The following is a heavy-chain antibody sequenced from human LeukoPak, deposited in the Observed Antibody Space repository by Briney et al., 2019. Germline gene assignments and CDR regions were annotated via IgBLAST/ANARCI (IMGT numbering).Heavy chain of an antibody. CDR2: ISSSSSYI. V-gene: IGHV3-21*01. CDR1: GFTFSSYS. J-gene: IGHJ4*02. D-gene: IGHD1-1*01. Sequence: GGSLRLSCAASGFTFSSYSMNWVRQAPGKGLEWVSSISSSSSYIYYADSVKGRFTISRDNAKNSLYLQMNSLRAEDTAVYYCARGTTGTSKNFDYWGQGTLVTVSS. CDR3: ARGTTGTSKNFDY.